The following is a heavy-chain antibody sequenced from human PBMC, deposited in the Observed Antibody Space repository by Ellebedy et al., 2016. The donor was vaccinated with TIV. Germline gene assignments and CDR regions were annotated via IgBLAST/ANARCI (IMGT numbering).Heavy chain of an antibody. CDR3: ARDQEASQYYYGSGTYIVWFDP. CDR2: ISAHNGHT. V-gene: IGHV1-18*01. D-gene: IGHD3-10*01. Sequence: ASVKVSCKASGYTFTSYGITWVRQAPGQGLEWMGWISAHNGHTNYAQKLQGRVTMTTEASTSTAYMELRSLRSDDTAVYYCARDQEASQYYYGSGTYIVWFDPWGPGTLVPSPQ. J-gene: IGHJ5*02. CDR1: GYTFTSYG.